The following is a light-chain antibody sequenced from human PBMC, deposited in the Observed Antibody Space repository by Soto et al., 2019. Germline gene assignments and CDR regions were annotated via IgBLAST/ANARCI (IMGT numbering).Light chain of an antibody. CDR2: RNN. CDR1: SSNIGSNY. CDR3: AAWDDSLSGVV. V-gene: IGLV1-47*01. Sequence: QPVLTQPPSASGTPGQRVTISCSGSSSNIGSNYVYWYQQLPGTAPKLRIYRNNQRPSGVPDRFSGSKSGTSASLAISGLRSEDEADYYCAAWDDSLSGVVFGGGTKLTVL. J-gene: IGLJ2*01.